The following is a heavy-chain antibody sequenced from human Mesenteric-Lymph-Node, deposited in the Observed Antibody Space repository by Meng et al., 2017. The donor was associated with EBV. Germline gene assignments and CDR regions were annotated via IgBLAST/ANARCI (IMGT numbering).Heavy chain of an antibody. V-gene: IGHV1-8*01. CDR3: ARGPPKWGFDF. CDR1: GYTFTSYD. D-gene: IGHD1-26*01. CDR2: MSPNSGNT. Sequence: QEQLVQSGAEVKKXXAXVKVSCKASGYTFTSYDLNWVRQAAGQGLEWMGWMSPNSGNTGYAQKFQGRVIMTRDTSISTAYMELSSLTADDTAVYYCARGPPKWGFDFWGQGSLVTVSS. J-gene: IGHJ4*02.